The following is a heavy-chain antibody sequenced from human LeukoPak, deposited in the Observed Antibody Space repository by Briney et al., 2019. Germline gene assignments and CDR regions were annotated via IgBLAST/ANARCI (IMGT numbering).Heavy chain of an antibody. D-gene: IGHD3-10*01. CDR2: IIPIFGTA. CDR1: GGTSSSYA. V-gene: IGHV1-69*13. CDR3: ARVLYGSGSSMDY. Sequence: SVKVSCKASGGTSSSYAISWVRQAPGQGLEWMGGIIPIFGTANYAQKFQGRVTITADESTSTAYMELSSLRSEDTAVYYCARVLYGSGSSMDYWGQGTLVTVSS. J-gene: IGHJ4*02.